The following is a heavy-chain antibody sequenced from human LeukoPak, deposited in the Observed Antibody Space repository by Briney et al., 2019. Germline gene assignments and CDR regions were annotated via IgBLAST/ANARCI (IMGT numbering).Heavy chain of an antibody. V-gene: IGHV3-23*01. D-gene: IGHD5-24*01. CDR3: AKSGYNRFDY. CDR2: ISGSGSGGST. Sequence: GGSLRLSCAASGFTFSSSAMSWVRQAPGKGLEWVSSISGSGSGGSTYYPDSVKGRFTISRDNSKNTLYLQMNSLRAEDTAVYYCAKSGYNRFDYWGQGTLVTVSS. CDR1: GFTFSSSA. J-gene: IGHJ4*02.